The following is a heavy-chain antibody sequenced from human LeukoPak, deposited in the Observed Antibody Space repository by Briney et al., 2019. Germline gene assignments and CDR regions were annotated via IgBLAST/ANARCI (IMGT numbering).Heavy chain of an antibody. CDR1: GYTFTIYA. CDR2: INTGNGNT. D-gene: IGHD6-13*01. V-gene: IGHV1-3*04. CDR3: ARDLGYSSSWYRSYYYYGMDV. Sequence: ASVKVSCKASGYTFTIYAMHLVRQAPGQRLEWMGWINTGNGNTKYSQKFQGRVTITRDTSASTAYMELSSLRSEDTAVNYCARDLGYSSSWYRSYYYYGMDVWGQGTTVTVSS. J-gene: IGHJ6*02.